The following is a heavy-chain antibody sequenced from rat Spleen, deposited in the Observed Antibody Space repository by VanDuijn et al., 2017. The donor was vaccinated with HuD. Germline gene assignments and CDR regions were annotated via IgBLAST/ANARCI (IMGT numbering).Heavy chain of an antibody. Sequence: EVQLVESDGGLVQPGRSLKLSCAASGFTFSDYGVAWVRQAPKKGLEWVAYISSGGGGTYYPDSVQGRFTISRDNTKSTLYLQMDSLKSEDTASYYCVRHGYTRYYFDYWGQGVMVTVSS. D-gene: IGHD1-9*01. CDR1: GFTFSDYG. CDR3: VRHGYTRYYFDY. V-gene: IGHV5S13*01. J-gene: IGHJ2*01. CDR2: ISSGGGGT.